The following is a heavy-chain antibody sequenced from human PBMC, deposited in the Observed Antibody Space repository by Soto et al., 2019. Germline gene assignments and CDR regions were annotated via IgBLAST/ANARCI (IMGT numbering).Heavy chain of an antibody. CDR3: ASDLVGASDSYGLDV. CDR2: IWHDGNNK. V-gene: IGHV3-33*01. J-gene: IGHJ6*02. D-gene: IGHD1-26*01. Sequence: RRLSCAASGFTFSNYGMHWVRQAPGKGLEWVAIIWHDGNNKYYADSVRGRFIISRDNSKNRLYLQMNSLRAEDTAVYYCASDLVGASDSYGLDVWGQGTPVTDSS. CDR1: GFTFSNYG.